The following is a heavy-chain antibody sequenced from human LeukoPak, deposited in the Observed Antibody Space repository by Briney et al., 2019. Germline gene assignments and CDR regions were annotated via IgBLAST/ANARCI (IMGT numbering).Heavy chain of an antibody. CDR2: LSSSGATT. Sequence: PGGSLRLSCAASGFTFSTYAMSWVRQAPGKGLEWVSGLSSSGATTYYADSVKGRFTISRDNSKNMLYLQMSSLRAEDTAVYYCATYGSGTNYRKGFDYWGQGTLVTVSS. CDR1: GFTFSTYA. V-gene: IGHV3-23*01. CDR3: ATYGSGTNYRKGFDY. D-gene: IGHD3-10*01. J-gene: IGHJ4*02.